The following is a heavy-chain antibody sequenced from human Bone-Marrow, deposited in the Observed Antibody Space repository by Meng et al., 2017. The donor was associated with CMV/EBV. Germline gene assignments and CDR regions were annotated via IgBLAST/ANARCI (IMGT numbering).Heavy chain of an antibody. D-gene: IGHD4-11*01. CDR2: IRYDGSNK. CDR1: GFTFSSYG. J-gene: IGHJ4*02. V-gene: IGHV3-30*02. CDR3: AKDRIKRMTTGFDY. Sequence: GESLKISCAASGFTFSSYGMHWVRQAPGKGLEWVAFIRYDGSNKYYADSVKGRFTISRDNSKNTLYLEMKSLRVEDTAVYYCAKDRIKRMTTGFDYWGQGTLVTVSS.